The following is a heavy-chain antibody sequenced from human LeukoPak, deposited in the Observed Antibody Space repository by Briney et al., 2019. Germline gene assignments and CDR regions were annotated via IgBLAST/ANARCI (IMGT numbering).Heavy chain of an antibody. D-gene: IGHD3-9*01. CDR2: IIPIFGTA. Sequence: SVKVSCKASGGTFSSYAISWVRQAPGQGLEWMGGIIPIFGTANYAQKFQGRVTITADESTSTAYMELSSLRSEDTAVYYCARDQAATNTQVRFCLDWGQGTLVTVSS. J-gene: IGHJ4*02. CDR3: ARDQAATNTQVRFCLD. CDR1: GGTFSSYA. V-gene: IGHV1-69*13.